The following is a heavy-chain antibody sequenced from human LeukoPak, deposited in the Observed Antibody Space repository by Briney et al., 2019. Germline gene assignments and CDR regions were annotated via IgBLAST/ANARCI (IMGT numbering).Heavy chain of an antibody. V-gene: IGHV4-30-4*02. D-gene: IGHD6-13*01. Sequence: SDTLSLTCTVSGGSISSGDYYWSWIRQPPGKGLEWIGYIYYSGSTYYNPSLKSRVTISVDTSKNQFSLKLSSVTAADTVVYYCARTYSSSWYGASDAFDIWGQGTMVTVSS. CDR2: IYYSGST. CDR1: GGSISSGDYY. J-gene: IGHJ3*02. CDR3: ARTYSSSWYGASDAFDI.